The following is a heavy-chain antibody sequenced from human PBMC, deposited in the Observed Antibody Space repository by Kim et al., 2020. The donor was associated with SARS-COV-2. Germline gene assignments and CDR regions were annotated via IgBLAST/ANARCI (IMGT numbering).Heavy chain of an antibody. CDR3: ARSIPTRYDSSGYYTKGYSTDAFDI. D-gene: IGHD3-22*01. V-gene: IGHV4-4*02. CDR2: IYHSGST. Sequence: SETLSLTCAVSGGSISSSNWWSWVRQPPGKGLEWIGEIYHSGSTNYNPSLKSRVTISVDKSKNQFSLKLSSVTAADTAVYYCARSIPTRYDSSGYYTKGYSTDAFDIWGQGTMVTVSS. CDR1: GGSISSSNW. J-gene: IGHJ3*02.